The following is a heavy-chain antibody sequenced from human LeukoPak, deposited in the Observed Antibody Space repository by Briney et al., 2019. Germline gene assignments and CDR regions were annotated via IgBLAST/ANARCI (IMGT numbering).Heavy chain of an antibody. D-gene: IGHD5-24*01. CDR1: GGSISGFS. J-gene: IGHJ4*02. V-gene: IGHV4-59*01. CDR2: ISYSGST. Sequence: SETLSLTCTVSGGSISGFSWSWIRQAPGKALEWIGFISYSGSTNYNPSLKSRVTISVDTSKSQFSLKLSSVTAADTAVYYCARDVDGYINYWGQGTLVTVSS. CDR3: ARDVDGYINY.